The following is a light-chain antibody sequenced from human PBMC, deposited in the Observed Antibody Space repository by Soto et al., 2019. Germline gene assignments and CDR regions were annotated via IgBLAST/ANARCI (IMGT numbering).Light chain of an antibody. Sequence: EIVLTQSPGTLSLSPGARAILSCRARQSVSSNFLAWYQQKPGQAPRLLIYGASNRATGIPDRFSGSGSGTDFTLTISRLEPEDFAVYYCQQYGSSPRTFGQGTNVESK. CDR1: QSVSSNF. V-gene: IGKV3-20*01. J-gene: IGKJ1*01. CDR2: GAS. CDR3: QQYGSSPRT.